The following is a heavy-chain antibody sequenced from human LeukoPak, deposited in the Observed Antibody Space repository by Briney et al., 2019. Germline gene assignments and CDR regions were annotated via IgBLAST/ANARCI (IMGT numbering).Heavy chain of an antibody. CDR1: GFTFSSYS. CDR3: ARDVLGIFGVVSSYDY. J-gene: IGHJ4*02. V-gene: IGHV3-21*01. Sequence: PGGSLRLSCAASGFTFSSYSMNWVRQAPGKGLEWVSSISSSSSYIYYADSVKGRFTISRDNAKNSLYLQMNSLRAEDTAVYYCARDVLGIFGVVSSYDYWGQGTLVTVSS. D-gene: IGHD3-3*01. CDR2: ISSSSSYI.